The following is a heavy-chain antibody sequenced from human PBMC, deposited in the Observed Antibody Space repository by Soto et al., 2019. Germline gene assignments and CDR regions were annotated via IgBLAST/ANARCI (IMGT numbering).Heavy chain of an antibody. J-gene: IGHJ4*02. Sequence: EVQLVESGGGLVQPGGSLRLSCAASGFTFSGYWMHWVRQAPGKGLVWVSRINNDGSDTTYADSVRGRFTISRDNAKNWLYLKMNSLRAEDTAVYFCARGGSGDFDYWGQGTLATVSS. CDR1: GFTFSGYW. CDR3: ARGGSGDFDY. CDR2: INNDGSDT. V-gene: IGHV3-74*01. D-gene: IGHD3-10*01.